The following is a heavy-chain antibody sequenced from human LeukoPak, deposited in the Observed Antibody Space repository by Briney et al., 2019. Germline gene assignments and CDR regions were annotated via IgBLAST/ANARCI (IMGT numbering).Heavy chain of an antibody. V-gene: IGHV2-5*01. CDR2: IYWNDDK. CDR3: ANRRIAAYYFDY. D-gene: IGHD6-25*01. CDR1: VFSLSTSGVG. J-gene: IGHJ4*02. Sequence: ESGPTLVKPTQTLTLTCTFSVFSLSTSGVGVGWIRQPPGKALEWLALIYWNDDKRYSPSPKSRLTITKDTSKNQVVLTMTNMDPVDTATYYCANRRIAAYYFDYWGRGTLVTVSS.